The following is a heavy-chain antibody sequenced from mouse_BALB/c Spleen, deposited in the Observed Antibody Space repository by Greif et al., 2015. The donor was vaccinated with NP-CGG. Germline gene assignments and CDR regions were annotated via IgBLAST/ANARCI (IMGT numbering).Heavy chain of an antibody. CDR1: GYTFTSYW. Sequence: LVESGAELAKPGASVKMSCKASGYTFTSYWMHWVKQRPGQGLEWIGYINPSTGYTEYNQKFKDKATLTADKSSSTAYMQLSSLASEDSAVYYCARYGNYYFDYWGQGTTLTVSS. J-gene: IGHJ2*01. CDR3: ARYGNYYFDY. CDR2: INPSTGYT. D-gene: IGHD2-1*01. V-gene: IGHV1-7*01.